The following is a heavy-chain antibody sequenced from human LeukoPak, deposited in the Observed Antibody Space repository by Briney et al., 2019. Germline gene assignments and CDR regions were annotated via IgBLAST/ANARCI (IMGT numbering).Heavy chain of an antibody. D-gene: IGHD1-26*01. Sequence: GASVKVSCKVSGYTLTELSMHWVRPAPGKGLEWMGGFDPEDGETIYAQKCQGRVTMTEDTSTDTAYMELSSLRSEDTAVYYCATASIVGATDYFDYWGQGTLVTVSS. J-gene: IGHJ4*02. CDR1: GYTLTELS. CDR2: FDPEDGET. CDR3: ATASIVGATDYFDY. V-gene: IGHV1-24*01.